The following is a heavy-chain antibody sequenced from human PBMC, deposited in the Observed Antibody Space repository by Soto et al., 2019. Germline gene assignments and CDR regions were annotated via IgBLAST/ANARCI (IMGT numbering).Heavy chain of an antibody. CDR3: ARGRWGYCYGSGASGWYDP. CDR2: INHSGST. CDR1: GGSFSGYY. J-gene: IGHJ5*02. V-gene: IGHV4-34*01. Sequence: PSETLSLTCAVYGGSFSGYYWSWIRQPPGKGLEWIGEINHSGSTNYNPSLKSRVTISVDTSKNQFSLKLSSVTAADTAVYYCARGRWGYCYGSGASGWYDPWGQGTLVTVSS. D-gene: IGHD3-10*01.